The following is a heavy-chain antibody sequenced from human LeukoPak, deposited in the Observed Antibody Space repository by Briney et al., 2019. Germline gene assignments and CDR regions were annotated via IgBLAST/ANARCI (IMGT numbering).Heavy chain of an antibody. CDR2: IYYSGST. D-gene: IGHD3-22*01. J-gene: IGHJ4*02. Sequence: SETLSLTCTVSGGSISSSSYYWGWIRQPPGKGLEWTGSIYYSGSTYYNPSLKSRVTISVDTSKNQFSLKLSSVTAADTAVYYCAMYYYDSSGYYYFDYWGQGTLVTVSS. V-gene: IGHV4-39*01. CDR3: AMYYYDSSGYYYFDY. CDR1: GGSISSSSYY.